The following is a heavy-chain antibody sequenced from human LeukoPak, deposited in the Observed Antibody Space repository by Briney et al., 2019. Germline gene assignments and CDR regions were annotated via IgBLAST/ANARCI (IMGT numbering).Heavy chain of an antibody. J-gene: IGHJ4*02. CDR3: AKTTTGYSSGRFPGWPVDY. Sequence: GGSLRLSCAASGFTFSTYWMHWVRQAPGKGLMCVSRINSDGSSTTYADSVKGRFTISRDNAKNTLYLQMNRLRAEDTAVYYCAKTTTGYSSGRFPGWPVDYWGQGTLVTVSS. CDR1: GFTFSTYW. D-gene: IGHD6-19*01. V-gene: IGHV3-74*01. CDR2: INSDGSST.